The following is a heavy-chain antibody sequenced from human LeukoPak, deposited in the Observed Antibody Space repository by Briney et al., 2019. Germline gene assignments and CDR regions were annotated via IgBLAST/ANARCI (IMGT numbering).Heavy chain of an antibody. Sequence: LSETLSLTCTVSGGSISSGGYYWSWIRQHPGKGLEWIGYIYYSGSTYYNPSLKSRVTISVDTSKNQFSLKLSSVTAADTAVYYCARDASGYCSSTSCPPYYYYGMDVWGQGTTVTVSS. D-gene: IGHD2-2*01. CDR2: IYYSGST. CDR1: GGSISSGGYY. V-gene: IGHV4-31*03. CDR3: ARDASGYCSSTSCPPYYYYGMDV. J-gene: IGHJ6*02.